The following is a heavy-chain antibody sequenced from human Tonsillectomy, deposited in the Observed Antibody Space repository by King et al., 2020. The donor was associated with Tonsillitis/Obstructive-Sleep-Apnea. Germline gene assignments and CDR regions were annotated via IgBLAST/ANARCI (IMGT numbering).Heavy chain of an antibody. D-gene: IGHD3-3*01. CDR1: GGTFSSYA. J-gene: IGHJ6*03. CDR3: ARVPYLGVVIRPYYYYYMDV. CDR2: IIPMFGTA. Sequence: QLVQSGAEVKKPGSSVKVSCKASGGTFSSYAISWVRQAPGQGLEWMGGIIPMFGTANYAQKFQGRVTITADESTSTAYMELSSLRSEDTAGYYCARVPYLGVVIRPYYYYYMDVWGKGTTVTVSS. V-gene: IGHV1-69*01.